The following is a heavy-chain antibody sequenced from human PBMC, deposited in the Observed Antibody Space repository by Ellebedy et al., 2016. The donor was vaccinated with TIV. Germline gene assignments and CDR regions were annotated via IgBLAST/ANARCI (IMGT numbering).Heavy chain of an antibody. CDR3: ARDLLRYFDSTSNWYFDL. V-gene: IGHV1-69*13. D-gene: IGHD3-9*01. Sequence: ASVKVSCKASGGTFSSYAISWVRQAPGQGLEWMGGIIPIFGTANYAQKFQGRVTITADESTSTAYMELSSLRSEDTAVYYCARDLLRYFDSTSNWYFDLWGRGTLVTVSS. CDR1: GGTFSSYA. CDR2: IIPIFGTA. J-gene: IGHJ2*01.